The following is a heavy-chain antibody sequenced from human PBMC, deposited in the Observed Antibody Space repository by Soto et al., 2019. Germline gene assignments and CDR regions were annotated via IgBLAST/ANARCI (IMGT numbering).Heavy chain of an antibody. D-gene: IGHD6-19*01. CDR1: GFSLSTSGVG. J-gene: IGHJ4*02. CDR2: IYWDDDK. CDR3: AHSIRNGQWLVRVFDY. Sequence: QITLKESGPTLVKPTQTLTLTCTFSGFSLSTSGVGVGWIRQPPGKALEWLALIYWDDDKRYSPSLKSRLTITKDTPQNQVVPTMTTMDPVDTATYYCAHSIRNGQWLVRVFDYWGQGTLVTVSS. V-gene: IGHV2-5*02.